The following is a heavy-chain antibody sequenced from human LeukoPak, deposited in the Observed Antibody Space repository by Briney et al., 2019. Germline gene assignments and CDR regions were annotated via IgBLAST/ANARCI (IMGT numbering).Heavy chain of an antibody. J-gene: IGHJ6*02. Sequence: PSETLSLTCTVSGGSISGYFWTWIRQPAGKGLEWIGRIPTTGSSNYSPSLKSRVTVSLDTSKNQFSLRLSSVTAADTAVYYCTRAVCSGGSCYSRDFYYGMDLWGQGTTVTVSS. V-gene: IGHV4-4*07. CDR1: GGSISGYF. CDR3: TRAVCSGGSCYSRDFYYGMDL. CDR2: IPTTGSS. D-gene: IGHD2-15*01.